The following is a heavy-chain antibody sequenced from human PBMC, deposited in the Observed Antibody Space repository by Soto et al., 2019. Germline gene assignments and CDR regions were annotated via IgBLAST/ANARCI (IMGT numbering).Heavy chain of an antibody. V-gene: IGHV2-5*02. Sequence: QITLKESGPTLVRPTQPLTMTCTFSGFSLTTSGVGVGWIRQPPGKALEWLAVLYWDDDKRYSSSLKSRLTITKDTSKNQVVITMTNMDPVDTATYYCAHHPYYGLGSYSFDYWGQGTLVTVSS. CDR1: GFSLTTSGVG. J-gene: IGHJ4*02. CDR2: LYWDDDK. CDR3: AHHPYYGLGSYSFDY. D-gene: IGHD3-10*01.